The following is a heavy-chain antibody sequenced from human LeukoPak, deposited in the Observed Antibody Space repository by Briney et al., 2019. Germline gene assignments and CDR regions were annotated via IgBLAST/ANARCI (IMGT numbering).Heavy chain of an antibody. CDR2: IYYSGST. D-gene: IGHD5-18*01. V-gene: IGHV4-30-4*01. CDR3: ARWVGGYSYGYDY. Sequence: SQTLSLTCTVSGVSISSGDYYWSWIRQPPGKGLECIGYIYYSGSTYYNPSLKSRVTISVDTSKNQFSLKLTSVTAADTAVYYCARWVGGYSYGYDYWGQGTQVTVSS. CDR1: GVSISSGDYY. J-gene: IGHJ4*02.